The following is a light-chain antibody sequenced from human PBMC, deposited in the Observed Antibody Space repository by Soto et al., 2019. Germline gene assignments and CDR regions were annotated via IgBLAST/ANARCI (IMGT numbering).Light chain of an antibody. CDR3: QQYGSSPRT. J-gene: IGKJ1*01. Sequence: EIVLTQSPDILSLSPGERATLSCRASQSVSNSYLAWYQQKPGQAPRLLIYGAFFRATGIPDQFTGSGSGTGFTLTISRLEPDDFAVYYYQQYGSSPRTFGQGTKVEIK. CDR1: QSVSNSY. V-gene: IGKV3-20*01. CDR2: GAF.